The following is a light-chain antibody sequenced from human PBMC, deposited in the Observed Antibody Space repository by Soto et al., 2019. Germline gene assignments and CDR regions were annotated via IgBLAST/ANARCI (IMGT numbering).Light chain of an antibody. CDR2: EVT. CDR3: ASYAGTKLLV. CDR1: SGDVGFYNF. V-gene: IGLV2-8*01. J-gene: IGLJ1*01. Sequence: QSVITQPPSASVSPGQSLTISCTGGSGDVGFYNFISWYQQPPGKAPNLVIYEVTKTPSGVPDRFSGSKSGSTASLTVSGLQADDEADSYCASYAGTKLLVFGSGTKVTVL.